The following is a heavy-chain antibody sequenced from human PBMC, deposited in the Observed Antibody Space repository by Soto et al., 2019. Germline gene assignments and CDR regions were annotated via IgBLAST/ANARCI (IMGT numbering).Heavy chain of an antibody. CDR3: ARGTGDTPYNWFDP. Sequence: QSQTLSLTCAISGDSVSSNSAAWNWIRQSPSRGLEWLGRTYYRSKWYNDYAVSVKSRITINPDTSKNQFSLQLNSVTPEDTAVYYCARGTGDTPYNWFDPWGQGTLVTVSS. D-gene: IGHD7-27*01. CDR2: TYYRSKWYN. CDR1: GDSVSSNSAA. J-gene: IGHJ5*02. V-gene: IGHV6-1*01.